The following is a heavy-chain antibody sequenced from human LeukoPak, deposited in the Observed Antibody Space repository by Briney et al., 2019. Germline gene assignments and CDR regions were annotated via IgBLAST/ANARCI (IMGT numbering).Heavy chain of an antibody. CDR1: GFTFNEFG. V-gene: IGHV3-33*01. CDR2: IWYDGSNK. D-gene: IGHD1-26*01. Sequence: GSWRLSCAASGFTFNEFGVHWVRQAPGQGLEWLALIWYDGSNKYYADSVNGQFTISRDNSKNTVYLQMNSLRVEDTAIYYCARDRPTGSYYSIDRWGQETGDTVSS. CDR3: ARDRPTGSYYSIDR. J-gene: IGHJ5*02.